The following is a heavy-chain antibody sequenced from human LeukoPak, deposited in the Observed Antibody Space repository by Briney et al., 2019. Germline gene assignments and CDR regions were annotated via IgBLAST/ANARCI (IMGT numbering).Heavy chain of an antibody. J-gene: IGHJ4*02. CDR1: GFSFGDYA. CDR2: IKQDGSEK. CDR3: ARDGDYVWGSYRYIDY. Sequence: GGSLRLSCTGSGFSFGDYAMSWVRQAPGKGLEWVANIKQDGSEKYYVDSVKGRFTISRDNAKNSLYLQMNSLRAEDTAVYYCARDGDYVWGSYRYIDYWGQGTLVTVSS. D-gene: IGHD3-16*02. V-gene: IGHV3-7*01.